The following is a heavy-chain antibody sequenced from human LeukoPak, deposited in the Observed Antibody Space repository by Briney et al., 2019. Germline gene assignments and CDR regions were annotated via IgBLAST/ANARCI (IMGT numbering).Heavy chain of an antibody. CDR1: GFTFSSYS. D-gene: IGHD6-13*01. CDR2: ISSSSSTI. CDR3: ARDFPAAFGAFDI. J-gene: IGHJ3*02. Sequence: GGSLRLSCAASGFTFSSYSMNWVRQAPGKGLEWVSYISSSSSTIYYADSVKGRFTISRDNAKNSLYLQMSSLRAEDTAVYYCARDFPAAFGAFDIWGQGTMVTVSS. V-gene: IGHV3-48*01.